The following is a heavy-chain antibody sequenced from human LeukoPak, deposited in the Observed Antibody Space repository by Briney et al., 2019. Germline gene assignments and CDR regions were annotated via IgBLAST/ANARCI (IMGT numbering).Heavy chain of an antibody. CDR2: ISWNSGSI. J-gene: IGHJ4*02. CDR1: GFTFDDYA. Sequence: GRSLRLSCAASGFTFDDYAMHWVRQAPGKGLEWVSGISWNSGSIGYADSVKGRFTISRDNAKNSLYLQMNSLRAEDTALYYCAKGSHRYNWNGQWGFFWGQGTLVTVSS. D-gene: IGHD1-1*01. V-gene: IGHV3-9*01. CDR3: AKGSHRYNWNGQWGFF.